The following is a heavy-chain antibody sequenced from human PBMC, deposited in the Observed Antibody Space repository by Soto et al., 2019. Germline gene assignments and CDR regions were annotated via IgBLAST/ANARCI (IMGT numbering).Heavy chain of an antibody. CDR2: ISSSGSTI. CDR1: GFTFSSYE. V-gene: IGHV3-48*03. J-gene: IGHJ6*02. CDR3: VRSPQPMIVVVVTSRYGMDV. D-gene: IGHD3-22*01. Sequence: GGSLRLSCAASGFTFSSYEMNWARQAPGKGLEWVSYISSSGSTIYYADSVKGRFTISRDNAKNSLYLQMNSLGAEDTAVYYCVRSPQPMIVVVVTSRYGMDVWGQGTTVTVSS.